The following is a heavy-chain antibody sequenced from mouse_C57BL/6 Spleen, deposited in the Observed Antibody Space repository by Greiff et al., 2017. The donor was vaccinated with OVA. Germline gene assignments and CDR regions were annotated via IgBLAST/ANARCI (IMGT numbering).Heavy chain of an antibody. V-gene: IGHV1-55*01. CDR1: GYTFTSYW. J-gene: IGHJ4*01. CDR2: IYPGSGST. Sequence: VQLQQPGAALVKPGASVQMSCKASGYTFTSYWITWVKPRPGQGLEWIGDIYPGSGSTNYNEKFKSKATLTVDTSSSTAYMQLSSLTSEDSAVYYCARRGEDYAMDYWGQGTSVTVSS. CDR3: ARRGEDYAMDY.